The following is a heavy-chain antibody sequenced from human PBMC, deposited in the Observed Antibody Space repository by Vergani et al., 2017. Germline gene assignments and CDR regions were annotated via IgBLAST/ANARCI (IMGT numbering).Heavy chain of an antibody. CDR1: GITFWKFG. Sequence: VQLVEWGGGVVQPGGSLRLSCEASGITFWKFGMHWVRQGPGKGLEWVSGISWNSGAVYYADSVRGRFTISRDNAKTSLFLEMNSLRFEDTAVYFCTKGSVYYHDSAGHGYDPYTGFDLWGQGTLVTVSS. CDR3: TKGSVYYHDSAGHGYDPYTGFDL. V-gene: IGHV3-9*01. J-gene: IGHJ3*01. CDR2: ISWNSGAV. D-gene: IGHD5-12*01.